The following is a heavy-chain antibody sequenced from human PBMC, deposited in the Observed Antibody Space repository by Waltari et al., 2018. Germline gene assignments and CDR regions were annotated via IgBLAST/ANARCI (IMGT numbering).Heavy chain of an antibody. CDR2: IIPILGIA. CDR3: ARDPYDFENWFDP. V-gene: IGHV1-69*08. D-gene: IGHD3-3*01. CDR1: GGTFSSYT. Sequence: QVQLVQSVAEVKKPGSSVKVSCKASGGTFSSYTISWVRQAPGQGLEWMGRIIPILGIANYAQKFQGRVTITADKSTSTAYMELSSLRSEDTAVYYCARDPYDFENWFDPWGQGTLVTVSS. J-gene: IGHJ5*02.